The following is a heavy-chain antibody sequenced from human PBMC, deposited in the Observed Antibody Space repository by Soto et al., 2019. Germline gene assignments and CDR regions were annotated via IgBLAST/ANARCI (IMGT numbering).Heavy chain of an antibody. Sequence: PSETLSLTCTVSGGSISSSSYYWGWIRQPPGKGLEWIGEINHSGNINYNPSLNSRVAISVDTSKNQFSLKLSSVTAADTAVYYCARAVPRGHGYNFDSWGQGTLVTVSS. V-gene: IGHV4-39*07. CDR1: GGSISSSSYY. J-gene: IGHJ4*02. D-gene: IGHD5-18*01. CDR3: ARAVPRGHGYNFDS. CDR2: INHSGNI.